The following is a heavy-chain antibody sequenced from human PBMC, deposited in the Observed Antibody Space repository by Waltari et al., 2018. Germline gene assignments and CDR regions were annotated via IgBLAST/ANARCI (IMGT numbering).Heavy chain of an antibody. CDR3: ARGTHRIQLWWDY. CDR2: MKHSGST. D-gene: IGHD5-18*01. J-gene: IGHJ4*02. Sequence: PAPGEGSEWIGEMKHSGSTNYNPALKRPVTISVDTSKNQFSLKLSSVTAADTAVYYCARGTHRIQLWWDYWGQGTLVTVSS. V-gene: IGHV4-34*01.